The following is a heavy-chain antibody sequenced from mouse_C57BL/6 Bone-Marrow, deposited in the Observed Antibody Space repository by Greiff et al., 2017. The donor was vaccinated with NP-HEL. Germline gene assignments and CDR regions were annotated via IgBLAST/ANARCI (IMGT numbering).Heavy chain of an antibody. CDR3: ARLRAWERYYYAMDY. J-gene: IGHJ4*01. CDR1: GYTFTSYW. D-gene: IGHD4-1*01. CDR2: IYPGSGST. V-gene: IGHV1-55*01. Sequence: QVQLQQPGAELVKPGASVKMSCKASGYTFTSYWITWVKQRPGQGLEWIGDIYPGSGSTNYNEKFKSKATLTVDTSSSTAYMQLSSLTSEDSAVNYCARLRAWERYYYAMDYWGQGTSVTVSS.